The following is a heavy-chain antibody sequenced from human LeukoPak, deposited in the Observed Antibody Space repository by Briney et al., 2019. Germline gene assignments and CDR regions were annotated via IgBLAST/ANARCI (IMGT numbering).Heavy chain of an antibody. CDR2: ISGSGSTI. Sequence: PGGSLRLSCAASGFTFSDYYMSWIRQAPGKGLEWVSYISGSGSTIYYADSVKGRFTISRDNAKNSLYLQMNSLRAEDTAVYYCARERIAVAGTEMDYYGMDVWGQGTTVTVSS. D-gene: IGHD6-19*01. V-gene: IGHV3-11*01. CDR3: ARERIAVAGTEMDYYGMDV. J-gene: IGHJ6*02. CDR1: GFTFSDYY.